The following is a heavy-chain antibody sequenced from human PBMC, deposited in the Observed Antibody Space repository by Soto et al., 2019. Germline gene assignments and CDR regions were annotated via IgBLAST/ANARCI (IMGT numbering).Heavy chain of an antibody. D-gene: IGHD2-2*01. CDR3: AKGVSWDIVVGRGVGGPYYYMDV. J-gene: IGHJ6*03. Sequence: GGSLRLSCAASGFTFSSYGMHWVRQAPGKGLEWVAVISYDGSNKYYADSVKGRFTISRDNSKNTLYLQMNSLRAEDTAVYYCAKGVSWDIVVGRGVGGPYYYMDVWGKGTTVTVSS. V-gene: IGHV3-30*18. CDR1: GFTFSSYG. CDR2: ISYDGSNK.